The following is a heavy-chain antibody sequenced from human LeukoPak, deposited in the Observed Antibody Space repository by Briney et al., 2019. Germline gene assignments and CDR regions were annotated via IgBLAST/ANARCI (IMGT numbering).Heavy chain of an antibody. CDR2: RKQDRSEK. CDR3: ARDTSACRYGMDV. J-gene: IGHJ6*02. CDR1: GFTFSSNW. D-gene: IGHD6-19*01. V-gene: IGHV3-7*01. Sequence: GGSLRLSCEASGFTFSSNWMSWVRRAPGRGVEGGAIRKQDRSEKDYVNSVTGRFTISRDNAKNSLYLQMSSLSDEDTAGYYCARDTSACRYGMDVWGQGTTVTVSS.